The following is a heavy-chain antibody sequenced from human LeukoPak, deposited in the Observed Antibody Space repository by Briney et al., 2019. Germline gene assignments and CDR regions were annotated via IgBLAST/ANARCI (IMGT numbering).Heavy chain of an antibody. Sequence: SQTLSPTCAISGDSVSSYTAAWNWIRQSPSRGLEWLGRTFYRSKWYHDYAVSVKSRITINPDTSKNQFSLQLNSVTPEDTAVYYCARDGWPAFDYWGQGTLVTVSS. CDR3: ARDGWPAFDY. D-gene: IGHD2-15*01. J-gene: IGHJ4*02. V-gene: IGHV6-1*01. CDR1: GDSVSSYTAA. CDR2: TFYRSKWYH.